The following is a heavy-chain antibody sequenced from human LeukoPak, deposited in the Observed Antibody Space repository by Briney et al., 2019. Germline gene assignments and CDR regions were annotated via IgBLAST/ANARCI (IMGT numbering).Heavy chain of an antibody. CDR1: GGSIRSDY. J-gene: IGHJ4*02. CDR2: LSHSGST. CDR3: VSVSSLTDTDY. Sequence: SETLSLTCTVSGGSIRSDYWCWIRQSPGKGLEWIGYLSHSGSTGYNPSLQSRASISGDTSGNQFSLRLSSVTAADTAVYYCVSVSSLTDTDYWGQGTLV. D-gene: IGHD2-8*01. V-gene: IGHV4-59*01.